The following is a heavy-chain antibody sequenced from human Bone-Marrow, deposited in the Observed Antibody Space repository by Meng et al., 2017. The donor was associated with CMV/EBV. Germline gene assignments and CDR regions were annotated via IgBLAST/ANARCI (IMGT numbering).Heavy chain of an antibody. J-gene: IGHJ5*02. D-gene: IGHD2-2*02. CDR1: GYTFTSYG. Sequence: KVSCKASGYTFTSYGISWVRQAPGQGLEWMGEIIPIVGTTTYAQKFQGRVTLITDESTSTAYMELSSLRSEDTAVYYCARGAYCSSTSCYMSWFDPWGQGTLVTVSS. CDR2: IIPIVGTT. V-gene: IGHV1-69*05. CDR3: ARGAYCSSTSCYMSWFDP.